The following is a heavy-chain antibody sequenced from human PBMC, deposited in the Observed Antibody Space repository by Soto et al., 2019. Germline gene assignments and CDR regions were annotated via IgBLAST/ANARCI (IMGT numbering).Heavy chain of an antibody. D-gene: IGHD1-1*01. CDR1: AFTISSNA. CDR2: ISDRGDTT. CDR3: AKDKPGTTSFDY. V-gene: IGHV3-23*01. Sequence: GGSLRLPCAASAFTISSNAMYWVRQAPGKRLEWVSAISDRGDTTHYADSVKGRFTISRDTSKNTLYLQLNALRADDTAVYYCAKDKPGTTSFDYWGQGTLVTVSS. J-gene: IGHJ4*02.